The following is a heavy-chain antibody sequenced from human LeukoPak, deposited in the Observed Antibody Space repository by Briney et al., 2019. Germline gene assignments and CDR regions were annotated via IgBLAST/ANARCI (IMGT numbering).Heavy chain of an antibody. CDR3: VTFSIVELSPYDAFDI. Sequence: SETLSLTCAVSGGSITSINWWNWVRQPPGKGLEWIGETHHNGNTNYDPSLKSRVTISVDRSKNQFSLKLSSVTAADTAVYYCVTFSIVELSPYDAFDIWGQGTMVTVSS. J-gene: IGHJ3*02. D-gene: IGHD1-7*01. V-gene: IGHV4-4*02. CDR1: GGSITSINW. CDR2: THHNGNT.